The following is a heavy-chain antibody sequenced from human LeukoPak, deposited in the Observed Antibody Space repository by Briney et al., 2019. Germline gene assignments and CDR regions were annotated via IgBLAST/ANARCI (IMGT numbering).Heavy chain of an antibody. Sequence: GGSLRLSCAASGFTFSSYAMSWVRQAPGKGLEWVSAISGSGGSTYYTDSVKGRFTISRDNSKNTLYLQMNSLRAEDTAVYYCAKPFTYCGGDCYSLYYYGMDVWGQGTTVTVSS. CDR1: GFTFSSYA. V-gene: IGHV3-23*01. CDR3: AKPFTYCGGDCYSLYYYGMDV. D-gene: IGHD2-21*02. J-gene: IGHJ6*02. CDR2: ISGSGGST.